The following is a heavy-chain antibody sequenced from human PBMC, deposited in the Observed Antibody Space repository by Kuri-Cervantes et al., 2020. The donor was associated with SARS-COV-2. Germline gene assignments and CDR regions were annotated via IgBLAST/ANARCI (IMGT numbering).Heavy chain of an antibody. D-gene: IGHD6-19*01. CDR1: GYTFTSYY. CDR3: ASRPYSSGWYEGIDY. J-gene: IGHJ4*02. CDR2: INPSGGST. V-gene: IGHV1-46*01. Sequence: ASVKVSCKASGYTFTSYYMHWVRQAPGQGLEWMGIINPSGGSTSYAQKFQGRVTMTRDTSTSTAYMELSSLRSEDTAVYYCASRPYSSGWYEGIDYWGQGTLVTVSS.